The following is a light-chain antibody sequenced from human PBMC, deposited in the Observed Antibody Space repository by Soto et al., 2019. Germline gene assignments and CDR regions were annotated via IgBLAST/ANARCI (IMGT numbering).Light chain of an antibody. J-gene: IGKJ1*01. CDR2: DAS. Sequence: EIVLTQFPGTLSLSPGARATLSCRASQSFSSGHLAWYQQKPGQAPRLLIYDASFRATGIPERFSGTGSGTDFTLTISSLEPEDFAVYYCQQYDTSSWTFGQGTKVEIK. V-gene: IGKV3-20*01. CDR3: QQYDTSSWT. CDR1: QSFSSGH.